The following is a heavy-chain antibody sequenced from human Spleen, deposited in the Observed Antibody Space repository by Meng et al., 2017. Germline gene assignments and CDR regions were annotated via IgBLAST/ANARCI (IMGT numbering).Heavy chain of an antibody. J-gene: IGHJ4*02. D-gene: IGHD5-12*01. V-gene: IGHV3-74*01. Sequence: VQLVESGGGVVQPGRSLRLSCAASGFTFSRYWMHWVRQVPGQGLVWVSRINPDGSSTSYADSVKGRFTIPRDNAKNTLYLQMTSLRAEDTAVYYCSKDYTGSDDYWGQGTLVTVSS. CDR2: INPDGSST. CDR3: SKDYTGSDDY. CDR1: GFTFSRYW.